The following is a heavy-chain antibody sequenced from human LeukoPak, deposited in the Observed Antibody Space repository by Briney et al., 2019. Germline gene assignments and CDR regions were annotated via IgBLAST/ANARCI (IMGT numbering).Heavy chain of an antibody. CDR2: IYPGDSDT. D-gene: IGHD3-10*01. CDR1: GYSFTTNW. J-gene: IGHJ6*03. Sequence: GESLKISCKGSGYSFTTNWIGWVRQMPGKGLEWMGIIYPGDSDTRYSPSFQGQVTISADKSISTAYLQWSSLKASDTAMYYCARQAYGPGSFYYYMDVWGKGTTVTVSS. CDR3: ARQAYGPGSFYYYMDV. V-gene: IGHV5-51*01.